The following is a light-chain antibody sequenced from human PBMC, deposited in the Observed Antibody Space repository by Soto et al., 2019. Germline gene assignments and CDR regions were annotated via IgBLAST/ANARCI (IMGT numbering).Light chain of an antibody. V-gene: IGKV3-20*01. CDR1: QSVSGY. CDR3: QQYGSSPRWT. Sequence: EIVLTQSPGTLSLSPGEIATLSFSASQSVSGYLDWFQQKPGQAPRLVLLRISTRAIGVPARFSGSGSGTDFTLTISRLEPEDFAVYYCQQYGSSPRWTFGQGTKV. CDR2: RIS. J-gene: IGKJ1*01.